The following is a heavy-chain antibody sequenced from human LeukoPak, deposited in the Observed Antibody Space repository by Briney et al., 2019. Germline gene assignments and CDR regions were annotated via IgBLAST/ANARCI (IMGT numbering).Heavy chain of an antibody. CDR1: GFTFSSYG. D-gene: IGHD4-17*01. CDR2: ISYDGSNK. CDR3: AKGRDDYGAPYGMDV. Sequence: AGSSLRLSCAASGFTFSSYGMHWVRQAPGKGLEWVAVISYDGSNKYYADSVKGRFTISRDNSKNTLYLQMNSLRAEDTAVYYCAKGRDDYGAPYGMDVWGQGTTVTVSS. V-gene: IGHV3-30*18. J-gene: IGHJ6*02.